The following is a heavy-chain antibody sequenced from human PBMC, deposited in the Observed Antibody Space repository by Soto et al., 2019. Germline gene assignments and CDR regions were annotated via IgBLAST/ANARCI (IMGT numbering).Heavy chain of an antibody. Sequence: QVKLVQSGAEVKKPGASVKVSCKASGYTFTSFGISWVRQAPGQGLEWMGWISAYNGNTNYAENLQGRVTMTTDTATSTAYMELRSLRSDDTAVYYCARDHRGGTDAFDIWGQGTMVTVSS. J-gene: IGHJ3*02. CDR1: GYTFTSFG. V-gene: IGHV1-18*01. CDR3: ARDHRGGTDAFDI. D-gene: IGHD2-15*01. CDR2: ISAYNGNT.